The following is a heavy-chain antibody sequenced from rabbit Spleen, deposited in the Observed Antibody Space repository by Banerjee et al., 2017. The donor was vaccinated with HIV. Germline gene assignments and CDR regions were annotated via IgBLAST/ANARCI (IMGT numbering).Heavy chain of an antibody. CDR3: ARVAASIGYSFDL. J-gene: IGHJ3*01. CDR2: IDTGSSGST. V-gene: IGHV1S40*01. Sequence: QSLEESGGDLVKPGASLTLTCTASGVSFSSSSYMCWVRQAPGKGLEWIACIDTGSSGSTYSATWAKGRFTISKTSSTTVTLQMTSLTAADTATYFCARVAASIGYSFDLWGQGTLVTVS. D-gene: IGHD1-1*01. CDR1: GVSFSSSSY.